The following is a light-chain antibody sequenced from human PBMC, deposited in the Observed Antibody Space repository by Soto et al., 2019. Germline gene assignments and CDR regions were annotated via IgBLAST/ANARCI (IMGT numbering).Light chain of an antibody. CDR1: QSISIY. Sequence: DIQMTQSPSSLSASVGDRVTITCRASQSISIYLNWYQLKPGKAPKLLIYDASSLESGVPQRFSGSGSGTEFTLTISSLQTDDFSTYYCQQYHSYWTFGQGTKVDIK. J-gene: IGKJ1*01. CDR2: DAS. CDR3: QQYHSYWT. V-gene: IGKV1-5*01.